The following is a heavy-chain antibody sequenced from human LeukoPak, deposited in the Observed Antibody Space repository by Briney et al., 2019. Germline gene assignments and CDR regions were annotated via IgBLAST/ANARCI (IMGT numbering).Heavy chain of an antibody. CDR1: GGTFSSYA. V-gene: IGHV1-69*06. D-gene: IGHD6-6*01. CDR2: IIPIFGTA. Sequence: ASVKVSCKASGGTFSSYAISWVRQAPGQGLEWMGGIIPIFGTANYAQKFQGRVTITADKSTSTAYMELSSLRSEDTAVYYCARGYSSSSAYYYYMDVWGKGTTVTVSS. J-gene: IGHJ6*03. CDR3: ARGYSSSSAYYYYMDV.